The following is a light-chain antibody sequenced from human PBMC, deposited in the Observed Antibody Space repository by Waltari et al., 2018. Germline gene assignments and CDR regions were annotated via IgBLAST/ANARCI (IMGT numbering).Light chain of an antibody. CDR2: DNI. Sequence: QSVLTQPPPVSAAPGQEITIYCSGSNSNIGSNYVSWYQQFPGAAPKLLIYDNIQRPSDTPDRFSGSKSGTSAALGITGLQTGDEADYFCGTWDNRLSAVVFGGGTKLTVL. V-gene: IGLV1-51*01. J-gene: IGLJ2*01. CDR3: GTWDNRLSAVV. CDR1: NSNIGSNY.